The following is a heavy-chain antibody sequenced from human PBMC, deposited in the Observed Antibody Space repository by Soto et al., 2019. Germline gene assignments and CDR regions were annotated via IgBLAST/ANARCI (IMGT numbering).Heavy chain of an antibody. J-gene: IGHJ4*02. Sequence: QVQLQESGPGLVKPSQTLSLTCTVSGGSISSGGYYWSWIRQHPGKGLEWIGYIYYSGSTYYNPSLKRRVTISVDTSKNQFSLKLSSVTAADTAVYYCARDSVEWLSHFDYWGQGTLVTVSS. CDR3: ARDSVEWLSHFDY. D-gene: IGHD3-3*01. V-gene: IGHV4-31*03. CDR2: IYYSGST. CDR1: GGSISSGGYY.